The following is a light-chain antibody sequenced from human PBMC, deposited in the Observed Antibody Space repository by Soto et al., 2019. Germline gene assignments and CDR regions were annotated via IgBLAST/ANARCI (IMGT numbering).Light chain of an antibody. CDR2: STS. Sequence: DIQMTQSPSSVSASVGDRVTITCRASQDISNWLAWYQQKPGKAPKLLIYSTSSLQNGVPSRFSGSGSGTEFTPPITTRQPEILAPYYCQRGSSFPRTLVQG. V-gene: IGKV1-12*01. CDR1: QDISNW. CDR3: QRGSSFPRT. J-gene: IGKJ1*01.